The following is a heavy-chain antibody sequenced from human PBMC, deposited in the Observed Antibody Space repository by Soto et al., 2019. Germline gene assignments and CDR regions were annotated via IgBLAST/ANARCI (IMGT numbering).Heavy chain of an antibody. J-gene: IGHJ3*02. CDR2: INHSGST. CDR1: GGSFSGYY. D-gene: IGHD3-22*01. Sequence: SETLSLTCAVYGGSFSGYYWSWIRQPPGKGLEWIGEINHSGSTNYNPSLKSRVTISVDTSKNQFSLKLSSVTAADTAVYYCARVPPYYYDSSGYFNAFDIWGQGTMVTVSS. V-gene: IGHV4-34*09. CDR3: ARVPPYYYDSSGYFNAFDI.